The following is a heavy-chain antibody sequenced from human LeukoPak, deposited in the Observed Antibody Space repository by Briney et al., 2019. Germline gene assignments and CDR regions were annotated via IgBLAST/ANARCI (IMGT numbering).Heavy chain of an antibody. CDR3: ARSNYYDSRSWGFDI. CDR2: ISYDGTNK. D-gene: IGHD3-22*01. CDR1: GFTFSSYS. V-gene: IGHV3-30*19. Sequence: GGSLRLSCAASGFTFSSYSINWVRQAPGKGLEWVTIISYDGTNKYYADSVKGRFTISRDNSKNTLFLQMNSLRAEDTAVYYCARSNYYDSRSWGFDIWGQGTMVTVSS. J-gene: IGHJ3*02.